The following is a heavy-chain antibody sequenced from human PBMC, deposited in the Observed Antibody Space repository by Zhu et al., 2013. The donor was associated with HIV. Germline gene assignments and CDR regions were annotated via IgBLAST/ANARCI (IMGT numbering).Heavy chain of an antibody. CDR1: GFTFSSYE. Sequence: EVQLVESGGGLVQPGGSLRLSCAASGFTFSSYEMNWVRQAPGKGLEWVSYISSSGSTIYYADSVKGRFTISRDNAENSLYLQMNSLRAEDTAVYYCARAETRGSGWSPLDFDYWGQGTLVTVSS. CDR2: ISSSGSTI. D-gene: IGHD6-19*01. J-gene: IGHJ4*02. V-gene: IGHV3-48*03. CDR3: ARAETRGSGWSPLDFDY.